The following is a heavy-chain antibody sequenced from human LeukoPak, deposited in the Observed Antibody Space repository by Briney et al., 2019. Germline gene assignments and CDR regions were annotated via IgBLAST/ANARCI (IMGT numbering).Heavy chain of an antibody. J-gene: IGHJ3*02. Sequence: PGGSLRLSCAASGFTFDDYGMSWVRQAPGKGLEWVSGINWNGGSTGYADSVKGRFTISRDNAKNSLYLQMNSLRAEDTALYHCAREGATGGFGXFDIWGQGTMVTVSS. CDR3: AREGATGGFGXFDI. CDR1: GFTFDDYG. CDR2: INWNGGST. D-gene: IGHD1-26*01. V-gene: IGHV3-20*01.